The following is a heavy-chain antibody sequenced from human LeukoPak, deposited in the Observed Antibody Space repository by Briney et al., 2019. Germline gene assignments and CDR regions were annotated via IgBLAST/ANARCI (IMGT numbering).Heavy chain of an antibody. Sequence: SETLSLTCTVSGGSISNYFWSWIRQPPGKGLEWLGYIYYSGSTNYNPSLKSRVTISVDTSKNQFSLKLSSVTAADTAVYYCARVLVGATTGYFDYWGQGTLVTVSS. J-gene: IGHJ4*02. CDR3: ARVLVGATTGYFDY. CDR2: IYYSGST. D-gene: IGHD1-26*01. CDR1: GGSISNYF. V-gene: IGHV4-59*08.